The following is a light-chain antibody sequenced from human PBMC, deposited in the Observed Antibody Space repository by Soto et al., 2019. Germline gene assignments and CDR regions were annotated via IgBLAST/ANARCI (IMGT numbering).Light chain of an antibody. CDR2: GAS. CDR3: QQYNSYSAT. V-gene: IGKV1-5*01. J-gene: IGKJ5*01. Sequence: DIQMTQSPSTLSASVGDSVTITCRASQNIASWLAWYQQTPGKAPELLIYGASTSESGVPSRFSGSGSGTEFTLTIRSLQPGDFATYYCQQYNSYSATFGQGTRLEIK. CDR1: QNIASW.